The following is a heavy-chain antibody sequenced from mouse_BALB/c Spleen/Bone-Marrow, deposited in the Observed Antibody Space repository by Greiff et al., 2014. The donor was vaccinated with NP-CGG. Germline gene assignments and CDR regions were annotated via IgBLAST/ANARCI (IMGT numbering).Heavy chain of an antibody. CDR2: ISSGSSTI. V-gene: IGHV5-17*02. D-gene: IGHD2-2*01. CDR3: ARGIGYDAWFVY. J-gene: IGHJ3*01. Sequence: VQLKESGGGLVQPGGSRKLSCAASGFTFSSIGMHWVRQAPEKGLEWVAYISSGSSTIYYTDTVKGRFTISRDNSKNTLFLQMTSLRSEDTAMYYCARGIGYDAWFVYWGQGTLVTVSA. CDR1: GFTFSSIG.